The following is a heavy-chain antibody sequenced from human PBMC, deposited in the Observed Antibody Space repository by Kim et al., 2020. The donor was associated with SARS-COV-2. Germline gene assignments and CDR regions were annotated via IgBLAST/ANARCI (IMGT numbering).Heavy chain of an antibody. J-gene: IGHJ4*02. CDR3: ASSSRASSWHLDY. D-gene: IGHD6-13*01. Sequence: GGSLRLSCAASGFTVSSNYMSWVRQAPGKGLEWVSVIYSGGSTYYADSVKGRFTISRDNSKNTLYLQMNSLRAEDTAVYYCASSSRASSWHLDYWGQGTLVTVSS. CDR2: IYSGGST. V-gene: IGHV3-53*01. CDR1: GFTVSSNY.